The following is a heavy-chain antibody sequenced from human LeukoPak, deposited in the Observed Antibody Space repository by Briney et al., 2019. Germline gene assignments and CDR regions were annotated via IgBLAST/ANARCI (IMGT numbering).Heavy chain of an antibody. J-gene: IGHJ6*02. CDR2: IGTSPSTI. Sequence: GGSLRLSCAASGFTFSSYAMNWVRQAPGKGLEWVSYIGTSPSTIYYADSVKGRFTISRDSVKNSLYLQMNSLRDEDTAVYYCARDLHYYVAMDVWGQGTTVTVSS. D-gene: IGHD3-10*02. CDR1: GFTFSSYA. CDR3: ARDLHYYVAMDV. V-gene: IGHV3-48*02.